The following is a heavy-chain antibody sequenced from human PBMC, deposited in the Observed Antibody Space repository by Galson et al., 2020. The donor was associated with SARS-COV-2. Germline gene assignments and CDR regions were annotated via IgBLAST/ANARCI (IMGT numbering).Heavy chain of an antibody. CDR3: ARHTADCSNGRWYADYYHGMGV. CDR2: VFPGDSET. CDR1: GYRFTSYW. V-gene: IGHV5-51*01. D-gene: IGHD2-8*01. J-gene: IGHJ6*02. Sequence: GESLKISCQASGYRFTSYWIGWVSQMPGKGLEWMGIVFPGDSETRYSPSFQGQVTISADKSISTAYLQWSSLKASDTAMYYCARHTADCSNGRWYADYYHGMGVWGQGTAVSVS.